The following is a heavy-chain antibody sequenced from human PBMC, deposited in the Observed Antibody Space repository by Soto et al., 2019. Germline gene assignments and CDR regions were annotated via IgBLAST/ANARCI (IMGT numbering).Heavy chain of an antibody. J-gene: IGHJ6*04. CDR3: ARRSTMDYDWSGYFGRGREDV. D-gene: IGHD3-22*01. V-gene: IGHV4-59*01. CDR2: IYYSGST. Sequence: SETLSLTCTVSGGSISSYYWSWIRQPPGKGLEWIGYIYYSGSTNYNPSLKSRVTISVDTSKNQFSLKLSSVNAADTAVYYCARRSTMDYDWSGYFGRGREDVWGKGTTVTVSS. CDR1: GGSISSYY.